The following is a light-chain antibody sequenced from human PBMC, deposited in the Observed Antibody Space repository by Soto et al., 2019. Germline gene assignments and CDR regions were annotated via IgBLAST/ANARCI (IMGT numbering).Light chain of an antibody. CDR2: DVS. V-gene: IGLV2-14*01. CDR1: SSDVGGYNY. Sequence: ALTQPASVTGSHGLWIPISCTGTSSDVGGYNYVSWYQQHPGKAPKFMIYDVSNRPSGVSNRFSGSKSGNTASLTISGLQAEDEADYYCSSYTTSNTRQIVFGTGTKVTVL. CDR3: SSYTTSNTRQIV. J-gene: IGLJ1*01.